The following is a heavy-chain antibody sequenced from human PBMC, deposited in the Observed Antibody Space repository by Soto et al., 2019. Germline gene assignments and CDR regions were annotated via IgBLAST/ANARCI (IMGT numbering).Heavy chain of an antibody. J-gene: IGHJ4*02. CDR1: GGSISSYY. CDR2: IYYSGST. V-gene: IGHV4-59*01. D-gene: IGHD1-26*01. Sequence: SETLSLTCTVSGGSISSYYWSWIRQPPGKGLEWIGYIYYSGSTNYNPSLKSRVTISVDTSKNQFSLKLSSVTAADTAVYYCARATYSGSYEYFDYWGQGTLVTVSS. CDR3: ARATYSGSYEYFDY.